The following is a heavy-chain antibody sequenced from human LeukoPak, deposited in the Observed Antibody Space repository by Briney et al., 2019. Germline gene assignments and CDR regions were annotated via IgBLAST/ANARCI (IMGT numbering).Heavy chain of an antibody. J-gene: IGHJ6*04. CDR2: ISSSSSYT. Sequence: GGSLRLSCAASGFTFSDYYMSWIRQAPGKGLEWVSYISSSSSYTNYADSVKGRFTISRDNAKNSLYLRMNSLRAEDTAVYYCARGRAAAGIGSRKEYGMDVWGKGTTVTVSS. CDR3: ARGRAAAGIGSRKEYGMDV. CDR1: GFTFSDYY. D-gene: IGHD6-13*01. V-gene: IGHV3-11*06.